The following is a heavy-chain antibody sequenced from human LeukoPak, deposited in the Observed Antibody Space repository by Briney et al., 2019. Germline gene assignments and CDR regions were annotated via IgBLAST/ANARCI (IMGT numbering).Heavy chain of an antibody. V-gene: IGHV3-23*01. CDR1: GFTFSSYA. CDR3: AKAGEVTMIVVVIPPFDY. J-gene: IGHJ4*02. CDR2: ISGSGGST. D-gene: IGHD3-22*01. Sequence: GGSLRLSCAASGFTFSSYAMSWVRQAPGKGLEWVSAISGSGGSTYYADSVKGRFTISRDNSKNTLYLQMNSLRAEDTAVYYCAKAGEVTMIVVVIPPFDYWGQGTLVTVSS.